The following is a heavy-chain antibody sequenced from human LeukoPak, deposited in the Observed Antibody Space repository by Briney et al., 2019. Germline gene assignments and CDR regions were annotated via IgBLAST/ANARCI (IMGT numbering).Heavy chain of an antibody. CDR2: IFHTGDT. Sequence: SETLSLTCTVSGVSITDYNWSWIRQPPGKGLEWIAYIFHTGDTRYNPSLKSRITISLDTSKNQFSLKLSSVTAADTAVYYCARHPLRGGFDYWGQGTLVTVSS. V-gene: IGHV4-59*08. J-gene: IGHJ4*02. CDR1: GVSITDYN. CDR3: ARHPLRGGFDY.